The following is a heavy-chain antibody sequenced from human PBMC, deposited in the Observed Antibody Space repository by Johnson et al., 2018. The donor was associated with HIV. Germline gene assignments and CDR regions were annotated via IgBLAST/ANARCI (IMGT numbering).Heavy chain of an antibody. Sequence: QVQLVESGGGVVQPGRSLRLSCAASGFIFSSYGMHWVRQAPGKGLEWVAVIAADGSNKYYADSVTGRFIISRDNSKNTLYLQMNSLRAEDTAVYYCAKGMGQWLARGAFDIWGQGTMVTVSS. V-gene: IGHV3-30*18. CDR1: GFIFSSYG. D-gene: IGHD6-19*01. J-gene: IGHJ3*02. CDR2: IAADGSNK. CDR3: AKGMGQWLARGAFDI.